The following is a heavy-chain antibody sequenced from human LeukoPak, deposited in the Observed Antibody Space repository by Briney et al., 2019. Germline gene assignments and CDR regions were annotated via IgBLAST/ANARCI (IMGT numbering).Heavy chain of an antibody. V-gene: IGHV3-33*01. J-gene: IGHJ4*02. CDR3: ARDMGRAWYGPPDY. CDR2: IWNDGSET. CDR1: GFIFSNYG. D-gene: IGHD6-13*01. Sequence: GGSLRLSCAASGFIFSNYGMHWVRQAPGKRLEWVAVIWNDGSETFHADSVKGRFRIARDNSKNTLYLQMNSLRAEDTAVYFCARDMGRAWYGPPDYWGQGTPVTVS.